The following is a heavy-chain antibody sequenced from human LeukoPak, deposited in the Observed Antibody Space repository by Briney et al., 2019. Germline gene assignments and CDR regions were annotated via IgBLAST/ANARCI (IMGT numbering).Heavy chain of an antibody. CDR1: GGSSSCGDYY. CDR2: IYYSGST. D-gene: IGHD2-21*01. V-gene: IGHV4-30-4*08. J-gene: IGHJ5*02. Sequence: SETLSLTCTVSGGSSSCGDYYWSWIRQPPGKGLEWIGYIYYSGSTYYNPSLKSRVTISVDTSKNQFSLKLSSVTAADTAVYYCARDGAYCGGDCYPGFDPWGQGTLVTVSS. CDR3: ARDGAYCGGDCYPGFDP.